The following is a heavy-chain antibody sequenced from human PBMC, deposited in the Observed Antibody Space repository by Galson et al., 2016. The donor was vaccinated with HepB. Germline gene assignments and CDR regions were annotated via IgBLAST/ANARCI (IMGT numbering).Heavy chain of an antibody. D-gene: IGHD5-18*01. CDR3: ATSGYSYGLNWFDP. V-gene: IGHV4-59*01. Sequence: SETLSLTCTVSGGSISSYYWSWIRQPPGKGLEWIGYIYYSGSTNYNPSLKSRVTISVDTSKNQFSLKLSSVTAADTAVYYCATSGYSYGLNWFDPWGQGTLVTVSS. CDR1: GGSISSYY. CDR2: IYYSGST. J-gene: IGHJ5*02.